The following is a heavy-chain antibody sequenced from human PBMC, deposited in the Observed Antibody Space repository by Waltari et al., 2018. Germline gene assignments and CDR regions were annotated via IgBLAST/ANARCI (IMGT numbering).Heavy chain of an antibody. Sequence: EVQLVESGGGLVQPGGSLRLSCAISGFTFSDHYIDWVRQAPGKGLEWVCRSRNKAQGYSTEYAASVKVRFIISRDDSKNSLYLQMDSLKTEDTAMYYCSSRHSGSSDYWGQGTLVTVSS. V-gene: IGHV3-72*01. D-gene: IGHD1-26*01. CDR3: SSRHSGSSDY. CDR2: SRNKAQGYST. J-gene: IGHJ4*02. CDR1: GFTFSDHY.